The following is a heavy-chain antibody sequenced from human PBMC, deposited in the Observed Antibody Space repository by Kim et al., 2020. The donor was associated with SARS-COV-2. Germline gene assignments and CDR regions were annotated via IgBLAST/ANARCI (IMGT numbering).Heavy chain of an antibody. D-gene: IGHD3-22*01. V-gene: IGHV4-61*01. CDR3: ARDKYYYDSDGYYAYYFDY. CDR1: GGSVSSSCYY. J-gene: IGHJ4*02. CDR2: IYFSGTT. Sequence: SETLSLTCTVSGGSVSSSCYYWTWIRQAPGKGLEWIGSIYFSGTTNYNPSLKSRVTISVDTSKNQFSLKLSSVTAADTAVYYCARDKYYYDSDGYYAYYFDYWCQGTLVTVSS.